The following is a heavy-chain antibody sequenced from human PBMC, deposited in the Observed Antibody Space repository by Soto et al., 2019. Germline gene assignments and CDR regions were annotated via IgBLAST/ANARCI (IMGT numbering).Heavy chain of an antibody. CDR1: GFTFRSYA. CDR3: AKEPVGPDWYFDL. CDR2: ISGSGIST. J-gene: IGHJ2*01. V-gene: IGHV3-23*01. Sequence: DVQLLESGGGLVQPGGSLRLSCAASGFTFRSYAMSWVRQAPGKGLEWVSGISGSGISTHYADSVKGRVTVSRDNSKNTLYLALNSLRAEATAVYNCAKEPVGPDWYFDLWCRGTLVTVSS.